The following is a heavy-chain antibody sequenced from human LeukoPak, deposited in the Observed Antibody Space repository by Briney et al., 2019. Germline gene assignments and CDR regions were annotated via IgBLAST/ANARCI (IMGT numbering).Heavy chain of an antibody. Sequence: GGSLRLSCAASGFTFSSYAMHWVRQAPGKGLEWVAVISYDGSNKYYADSVKGRFTISRDNSKNTLYLQMNSLRAEDTAVYYCARDLVGATLFDPWGQGTLVTVSS. J-gene: IGHJ5*02. V-gene: IGHV3-30-3*01. CDR1: GFTFSSYA. CDR2: ISYDGSNK. D-gene: IGHD1-26*01. CDR3: ARDLVGATLFDP.